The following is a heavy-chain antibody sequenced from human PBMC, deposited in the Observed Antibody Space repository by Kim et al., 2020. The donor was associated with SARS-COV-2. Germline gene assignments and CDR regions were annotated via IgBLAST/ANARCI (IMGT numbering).Heavy chain of an antibody. V-gene: IGHV3-7*04. CDR3: ARGHFFNS. J-gene: IGHJ4*02. CDR2: EI. Sequence: EIFYVVSVKGRFTIPRDHAQHSVYLQLNSLRAEDTAVYDCARGHFFNSWGQGTLVTVSS.